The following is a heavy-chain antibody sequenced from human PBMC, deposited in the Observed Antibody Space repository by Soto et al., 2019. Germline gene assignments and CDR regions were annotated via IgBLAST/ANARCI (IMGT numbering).Heavy chain of an antibody. CDR2: IYHSGST. D-gene: IGHD6-6*01. J-gene: IGHJ4*02. CDR3: ARGAASIAAPYYFDY. V-gene: IGHV4-30-2*01. CDR1: GGSISSGGYS. Sequence: QLQLQESGSGLVKPSQTLSLTCAVSGGSISSGGYSWSWIRQPPGQGLEWIGYIYHSGSTYYNPSLKSRVTISVDRSKNQFSLKLSSVTAADTAVYYCARGAASIAAPYYFDYWGQGTLVTVSS.